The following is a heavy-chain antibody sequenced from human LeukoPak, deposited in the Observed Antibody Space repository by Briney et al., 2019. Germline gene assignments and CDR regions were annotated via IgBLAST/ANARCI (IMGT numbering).Heavy chain of an antibody. V-gene: IGHV1-69*13. CDR3: AKDIYYDILTGFDY. J-gene: IGHJ4*02. CDR1: GGTFSSYA. CDR2: IIPIFGTA. Sequence: SVKVSCKASGGTFSSYAISWVRQAPGQGLEWMGGIIPIFGTANYAQKFQGRVTITADESTSTAYMELSSLRSEDTALYYCAKDIYYDILTGFDYWGQGTLVTVSS. D-gene: IGHD3-9*01.